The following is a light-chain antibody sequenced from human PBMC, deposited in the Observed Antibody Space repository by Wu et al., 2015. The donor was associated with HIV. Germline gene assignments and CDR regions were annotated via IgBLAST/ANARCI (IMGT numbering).Light chain of an antibody. V-gene: IGKV3-15*01. CDR3: QQYVSYSAWT. J-gene: IGKJ1*01. CDR1: QSVSSN. CDR2: GAS. Sequence: EIVMAQSPATLSVSPGERATLSCRASQSVSSNLAWYQQKPGQAPRLLIYGASTRATGIPARFSGSGSGTEFTLTISSLQSEDFAVYYCQQYVSYSAWTFGLGTKVEIK.